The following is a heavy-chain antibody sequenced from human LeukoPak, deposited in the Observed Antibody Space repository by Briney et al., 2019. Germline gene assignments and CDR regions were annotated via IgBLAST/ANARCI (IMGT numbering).Heavy chain of an antibody. D-gene: IGHD1-26*01. CDR3: ARDRGSYSS. V-gene: IGHV4-39*07. CDR2: IYYSGST. CDR1: GGSISSSSYY. J-gene: IGHJ5*02. Sequence: SETLSLTCTVSGGSISSSSYYWGWIRQPPGKGLEWIGSIYYSGSTYYNPSLKSRVTISVDTSKNQFSLKLSSVTAADTAVYYCARDRGSYSSWGLGTLVTVSS.